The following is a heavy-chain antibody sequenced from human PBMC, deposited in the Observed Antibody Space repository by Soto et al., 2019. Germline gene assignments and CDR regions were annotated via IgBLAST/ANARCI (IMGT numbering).Heavy chain of an antibody. J-gene: IGHJ4*02. Sequence: DVQLVESGGGLVQPGGSLRLSCAASGFTFSTYWMHWVRQAPGKGLVSVSRINSDGSSTNYADAVKGRFTISRDNAKNTVYLQMNSLRDEDTAVYYCARDSGWGFDSWGQGTLVTVSS. D-gene: IGHD6-19*01. V-gene: IGHV3-74*01. CDR2: INSDGSST. CDR3: ARDSGWGFDS. CDR1: GFTFSTYW.